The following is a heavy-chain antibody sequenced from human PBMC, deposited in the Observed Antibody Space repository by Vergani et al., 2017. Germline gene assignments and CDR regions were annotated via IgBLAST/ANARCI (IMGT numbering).Heavy chain of an antibody. J-gene: IGHJ4*02. Sequence: QVQLVQSGAEVKKPGASVKVSCKASGYTFTGYYMHWVRQAPGKGLEWMGWINPNSGGTNYAQKFQGRVTMTRDTSISTAYMELSRLRSDDTAVYYCARDRGPSSGWYDGINVDYWGQGTLVTGSS. V-gene: IGHV1-2*02. CDR1: GYTFTGYY. CDR2: INPNSGGT. D-gene: IGHD6-19*01. CDR3: ARDRGPSSGWYDGINVDY.